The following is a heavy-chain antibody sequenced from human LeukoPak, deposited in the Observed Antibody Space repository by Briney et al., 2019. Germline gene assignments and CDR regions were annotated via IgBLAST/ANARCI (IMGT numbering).Heavy chain of an antibody. CDR2: VSGSGGST. CDR3: AKSVSGWYDYFDY. CDR1: GFSSSNYA. J-gene: IGHJ4*02. V-gene: IGHV3-23*01. Sequence: GGSLRLSCVASGFSSSNYAMSWVRQAPGKGLERVSAVSGSGGSTYSADSVKGRFTISRDNSKNTLFLQMSSLRAEDTAVYYCAKSVSGWYDYFDYWGQGTLVTVSS. D-gene: IGHD6-19*01.